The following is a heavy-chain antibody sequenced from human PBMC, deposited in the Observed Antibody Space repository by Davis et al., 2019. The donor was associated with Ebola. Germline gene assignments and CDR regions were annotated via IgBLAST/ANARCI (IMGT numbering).Heavy chain of an antibody. V-gene: IGHV3-30*03. CDR3: ARERWLSSYYFDY. CDR2: ISYDGSNK. D-gene: IGHD5-24*01. CDR1: GFTFSSYG. J-gene: IGHJ4*02. Sequence: SCAASGFTFSSYGMHWVRQAPGKGLEWVAVISYDGSNKYYADSVKGRFTISRDNSKNTLYLQMNSLRAEDTAVYYCARERWLSSYYFDYWGQGTLVTVSS.